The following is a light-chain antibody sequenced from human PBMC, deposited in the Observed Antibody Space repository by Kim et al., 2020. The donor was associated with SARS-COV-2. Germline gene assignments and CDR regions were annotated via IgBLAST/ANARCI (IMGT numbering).Light chain of an antibody. CDR1: SSDVGGYNY. CDR3: SSYTSSSTPYV. Sequence: QSALTQPASVSGSPGQSITISCTGTSSDVGGYNYVSWYQQHPGKAPKLVIYDVSKRPSGVSNRFSVTKSGNTASLTISGRQAEDEADYYYSSYTSSSTPYVFGTGTKVTVL. J-gene: IGLJ1*01. CDR2: DVS. V-gene: IGLV2-14*01.